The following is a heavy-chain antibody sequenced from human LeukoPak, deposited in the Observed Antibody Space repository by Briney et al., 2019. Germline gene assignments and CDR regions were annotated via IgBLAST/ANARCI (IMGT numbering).Heavy chain of an antibody. V-gene: IGHV3-48*04. D-gene: IGHD1-1*01. CDR2: IVGSSSNI. Sequence: GGSLRLSCTASGFSFSTYSMNWVRQTPGKGLEWVSYIVGSSSNIYYADSVKGRFTISRDNAKNSLYLQMDSLRAEDTAVYYCATDSPETAAFDYWGQGTLVTVSS. CDR3: ATDSPETAAFDY. CDR1: GFSFSTYS. J-gene: IGHJ4*02.